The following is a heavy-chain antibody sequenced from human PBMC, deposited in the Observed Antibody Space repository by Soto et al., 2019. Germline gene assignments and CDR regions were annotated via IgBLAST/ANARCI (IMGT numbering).Heavy chain of an antibody. D-gene: IGHD2-15*01. V-gene: IGHV3-33*01. CDR1: GFTFSSYG. CDR3: ARGYCSGGSCYDPTYYYYGMDV. CDR2: IWYDGSNK. J-gene: IGHJ6*02. Sequence: GGSLRLSCAASGFTFSSYGMHWVRQAPGKGLEWVAVIWYDGSNKYYADSVKGRFTISRDNSKNTLYLQMNSLRAEDTAVYYCARGYCSGGSCYDPTYYYYGMDVWGQGTTVTVS.